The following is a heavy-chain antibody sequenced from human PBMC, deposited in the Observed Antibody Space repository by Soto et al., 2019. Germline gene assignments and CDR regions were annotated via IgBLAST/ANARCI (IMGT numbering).Heavy chain of an antibody. CDR3: AKAFTIFGVDDAFDI. Sequence: EVQLLESGGGLVQPGGSLRLSCAASGFTFSSYAMSWVRQAPGQGLEWVSGISGSGGSTYYVDSVKGRFTISRDNSKNTLYLQMNSLRAEDTAVYYCAKAFTIFGVDDAFDIWGQGTMVTVSS. CDR2: ISGSGGST. J-gene: IGHJ3*02. CDR1: GFTFSSYA. D-gene: IGHD3-3*01. V-gene: IGHV3-23*01.